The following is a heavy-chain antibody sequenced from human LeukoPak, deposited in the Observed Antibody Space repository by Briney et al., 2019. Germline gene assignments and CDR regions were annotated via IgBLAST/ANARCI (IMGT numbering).Heavy chain of an antibody. Sequence: GGSLTLSCAASGIAATGNYMSWVRQPPGKGLEWVAFISINTDTFYADSVRGRFTISRDSSKNTLFLQMNSLRDEDSAVYYCAIAQSWDELFDSWGQGTLVTASS. V-gene: IGHV3-53*01. CDR1: GIAATGNY. CDR3: AIAQSWDELFDS. CDR2: ISINTDT. J-gene: IGHJ4*02. D-gene: IGHD1-1*01.